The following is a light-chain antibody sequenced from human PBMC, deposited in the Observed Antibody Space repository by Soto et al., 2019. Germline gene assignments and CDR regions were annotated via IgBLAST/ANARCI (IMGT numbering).Light chain of an antibody. CDR1: QSVSSNY. CDR3: QQYGGLPRT. V-gene: IGKV3-20*01. J-gene: IGKJ1*01. CDR2: GAS. Sequence: EIVLTQSPGTVSLSPGERATLSCRASQSVSSNYLAWYQQKPGQAPRLLIYGASSRATGIPDRFSGSGSGTDFTLTISRLGPEDFAVYYCQQYGGLPRTFGQGTKVEIK.